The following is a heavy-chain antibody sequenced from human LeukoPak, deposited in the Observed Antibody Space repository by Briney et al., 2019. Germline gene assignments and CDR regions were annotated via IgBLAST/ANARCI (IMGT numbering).Heavy chain of an antibody. CDR1: GGSISSYY. CDR2: IYYSGST. V-gene: IGHV4-59*08. D-gene: IGHD3-10*02. CDR3: ARQMLGVDAFDI. J-gene: IGHJ3*02. Sequence: SETLSLTCTVSGGSISSYYWSWIRQPPGKGLEWIGYIYYSGSTNYNPSLKSRVTISVDTSKNQFSLKLSSVTAADTAVYYCARQMLGVDAFDIWGQGTMVSVSS.